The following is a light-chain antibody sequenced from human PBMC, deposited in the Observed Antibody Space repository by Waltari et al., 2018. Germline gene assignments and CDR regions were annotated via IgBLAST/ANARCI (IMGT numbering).Light chain of an antibody. V-gene: IGLV2-14*01. J-gene: IGLJ2*01. CDR1: SSDVGGYNF. CDR3: SSYTSSSSVV. Sequence: QSALTQPASVSGSPGQSITISCTGTSSDVGGYNFVSWYQQHPGKAPKLMIYDVSKRPSGVSYRFSGAKSGNTASLTISELQAEDEADYYCSSYTSSSSVVFGGGTKLTVL. CDR2: DVS.